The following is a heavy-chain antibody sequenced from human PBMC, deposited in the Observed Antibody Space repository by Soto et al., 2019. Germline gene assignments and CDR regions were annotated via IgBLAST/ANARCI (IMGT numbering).Heavy chain of an antibody. J-gene: IGHJ4*02. CDR1: GFTFSSYA. CDR2: ISYDGSNK. D-gene: IGHD3-9*01. CDR3: ARDLLRYFGHPPPTFDY. Sequence: PGGSLRLSCAASGFTFSSYAMHWVRQAPGKGLEWVAVISYDGSNKYYADSVKGRFTISRDNSKNTLYLQMNSLRAEDTAVYYWARDLLRYFGHPPPTFDYWGQGTLVTVSS. V-gene: IGHV3-30-3*01.